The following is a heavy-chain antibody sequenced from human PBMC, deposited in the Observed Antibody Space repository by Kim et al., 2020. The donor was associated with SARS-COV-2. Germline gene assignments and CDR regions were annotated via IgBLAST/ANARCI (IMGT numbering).Heavy chain of an antibody. J-gene: IGHJ3*02. Sequence: SETLSLTCAVSGGPFSGYYWTWIRQPPGGGLEWIGEAFDSGITKYNPSLKSRLTISVDTSNNVFSLKLSSVTAADTATYYCARHMRRAFDIWGQGTIVTVSS. CDR1: GGPFSGYY. D-gene: IGHD2-2*01. CDR2: AFDSGIT. V-gene: IGHV4-34*12. CDR3: ARHMRRAFDI.